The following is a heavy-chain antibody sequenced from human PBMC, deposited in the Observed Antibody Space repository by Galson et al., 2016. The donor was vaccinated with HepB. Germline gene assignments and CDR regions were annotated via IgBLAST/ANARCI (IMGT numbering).Heavy chain of an antibody. CDR3: ARDGRQDRGSIFDY. D-gene: IGHD6-6*01. V-gene: IGHV3-66*01. J-gene: IGHJ4*02. CDR2: LYRDGFT. CDR1: GFVVSSTY. Sequence: SLRLSCAASGFVVSSTYMGWVRQAPGRGLECVSLLYRDGFTYYADSVKGRFTISRDNSKNTFYLQMNSLRADDTAVYYCARDGRQDRGSIFDYWGQGTLVTVSS.